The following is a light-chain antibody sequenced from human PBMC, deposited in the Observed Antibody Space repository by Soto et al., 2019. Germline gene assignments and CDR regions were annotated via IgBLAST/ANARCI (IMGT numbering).Light chain of an antibody. CDR3: QQYHNWPPQYT. V-gene: IGKV3-15*01. CDR1: QSVASN. J-gene: IGKJ2*01. CDR2: GAS. Sequence: EIVMTQSPASLSVSPGDGATLSCWASQSVASNVAWYQQRPGQGPRLLIHGASPRAAGVPARFSGSGSGTDFTLTISSLQSEDVAVYYCQQYHNWPPQYTFGQGTKLQIK.